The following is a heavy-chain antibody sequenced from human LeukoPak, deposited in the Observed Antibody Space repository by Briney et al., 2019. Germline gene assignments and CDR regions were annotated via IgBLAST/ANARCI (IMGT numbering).Heavy chain of an antibody. CDR1: GFTFSSYW. D-gene: IGHD3-16*01. J-gene: IGHJ4*02. CDR2: ISGSGGST. V-gene: IGHV3-23*01. Sequence: GGSLRLSCAASGFTFSSYWMSWVRQAPGKGLEWVSAISGSGGSTYYADSVKGRFTISRDNSKNTLYLQMNSLRAEDTAVYYCAKESDYVWGSPSNPFDYWGQGTLVTVSS. CDR3: AKESDYVWGSPSNPFDY.